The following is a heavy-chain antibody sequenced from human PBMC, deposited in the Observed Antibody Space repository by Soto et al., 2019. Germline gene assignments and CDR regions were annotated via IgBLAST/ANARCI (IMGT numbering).Heavy chain of an antibody. CDR1: GGTFSSYA. V-gene: IGHV1-69*13. Sequence: GASVKVSCKASGGTFSSYAISWVRQAPGQGLEWMGGIIPIFGTANYAQKFQGRVTITADESTSTAYMELSSLRSEDTAVYYCARALCDSSWVCSYYGMDVWGQGTTVIVSS. CDR2: IIPIFGTA. CDR3: ARALCDSSWVCSYYGMDV. J-gene: IGHJ6*02. D-gene: IGHD6-13*01.